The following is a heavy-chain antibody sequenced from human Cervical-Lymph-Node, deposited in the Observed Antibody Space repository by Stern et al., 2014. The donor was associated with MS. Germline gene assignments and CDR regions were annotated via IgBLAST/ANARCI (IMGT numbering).Heavy chain of an antibody. CDR1: GASMKNFY. D-gene: IGHD5-18*01. CDR2: MYNSGTT. J-gene: IGHJ4*02. Sequence: QLQLQESGPGRVQPSETLSLTCTVSGASMKNFYWNWIRQPPEKGLEWIGHMYNSGTTYYDPSLKSRVTMSMDASKQQFSLRLTSVTAVDTAVYFCARGRHTAMVTSGRYFDLWGQGTLVTVSS. V-gene: IGHV4-4*07. CDR3: ARGRHTAMVTSGRYFDL.